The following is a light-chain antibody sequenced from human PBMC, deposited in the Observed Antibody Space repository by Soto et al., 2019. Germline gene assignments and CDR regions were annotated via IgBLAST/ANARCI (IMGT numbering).Light chain of an antibody. J-gene: IGLJ1*01. V-gene: IGLV2-14*01. CDR2: EVS. CDR3: CSYRGGSAPYV. CDR1: TSDIGAYKY. Sequence: QAVVTQPASVSGSPGQSITISCPGTTSDIGAYKYVSWYQQHPGKAPKLMIYEVSNRPSGVSNRFSGSKSDNTASLTIYGLQAEDEADYYCCSYRGGSAPYVFGTGTKLTVL.